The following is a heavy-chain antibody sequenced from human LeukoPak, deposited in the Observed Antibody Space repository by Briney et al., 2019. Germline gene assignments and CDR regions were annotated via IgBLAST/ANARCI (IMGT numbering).Heavy chain of an antibody. V-gene: IGHV3-23*01. D-gene: IGHD2-21*01. J-gene: IGHJ4*02. CDR3: AKAPVTSCRGAYCYPFDC. CDR2: TSSSDAGT. Sequence: GGSLRLSCAASGFTLSTYAMSWVRQTPWKGLEWVAATSSSDAGTYHADSVRGRFTISRDNSKNTLYLQMNSLRAEDAAVYFCAKAPVTSCRGAYCYPFDCWGQGTLVTVSS. CDR1: GFTLSTYA.